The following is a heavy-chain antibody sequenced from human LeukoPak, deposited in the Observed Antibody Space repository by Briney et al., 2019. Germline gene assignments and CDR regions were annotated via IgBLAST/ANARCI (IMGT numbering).Heavy chain of an antibody. Sequence: SVKVSCKASGGTFINHAISWVRQAPGQGLEWMGGIIPAFGAANYAQKFQGRVAITTDESKITAYMELSSLRSEDTAVYHCARSNGAAAGYLHYYYYMDVWGQGTTPTVSS. CDR1: GGTFINHA. J-gene: IGHJ6*03. D-gene: IGHD6-13*01. CDR3: ARSNGAAAGYLHYYYYMDV. V-gene: IGHV1-69*05. CDR2: IIPAFGAA.